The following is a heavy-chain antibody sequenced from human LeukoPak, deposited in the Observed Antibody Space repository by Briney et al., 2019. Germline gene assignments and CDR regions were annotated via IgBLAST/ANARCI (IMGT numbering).Heavy chain of an antibody. CDR2: IYYSGST. J-gene: IGHJ3*02. V-gene: IGHV4-59*01. D-gene: IGHD3-22*01. CDR3: ARCLRYYDSSGYFHRAFDI. Sequence: SETLSLTCTVSGGSISSYYWSWIRQPPGKGLEWIGYIYYSGSTNYNPSLKSRVTISVDTSKSQFSLKLSSVTAADTAVYYCARCLRYYDSSGYFHRAFDIWGQGTMVTVSS. CDR1: GGSISSYY.